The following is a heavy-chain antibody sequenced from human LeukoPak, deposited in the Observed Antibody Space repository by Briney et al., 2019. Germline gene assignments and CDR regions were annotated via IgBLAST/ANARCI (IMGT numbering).Heavy chain of an antibody. V-gene: IGHV1-69*04. CDR1: GGTFSSYA. D-gene: IGHD3-16*01. J-gene: IGHJ3*02. CDR3: ARARTMLTFGGVRHAFDI. CDR2: IIPLLGIT. Sequence: SVKVSCKASGGTFSSYAFNWVRQAPGQGLEWVGRIIPLLGITNHAQKLQGRVTVTADTATNTAYMELSSLIPDDTAVYYCARARTMLTFGGVRHAFDIWGQGTLVTVST.